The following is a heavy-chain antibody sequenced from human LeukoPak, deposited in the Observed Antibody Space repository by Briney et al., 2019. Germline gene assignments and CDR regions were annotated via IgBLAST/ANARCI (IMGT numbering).Heavy chain of an antibody. CDR3: ARQRLRLRLDAFDY. CDR1: GGSISSGSYY. V-gene: IGHV4-61*02. D-gene: IGHD5-12*01. J-gene: IGHJ4*02. Sequence: SETLSLTCTVSGGSISSGSYYWSWIRQPAGKGLEWIGRIYTSGSTNYNPSLKSRVTISVDTSKNQFSLKLSSVTAADTAVYYCARQRLRLRLDAFDYWGQGTLVSVSS. CDR2: IYTSGST.